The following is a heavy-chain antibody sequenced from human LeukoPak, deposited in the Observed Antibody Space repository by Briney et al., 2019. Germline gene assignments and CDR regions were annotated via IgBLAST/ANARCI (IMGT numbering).Heavy chain of an antibody. CDR3: AKWAAMIRFDC. CDR1: GFTFSNYA. CDR2: VIAGGST. J-gene: IGHJ4*02. V-gene: IGHV3-23*01. Sequence: GGSLRLSCAASGFTFSNYAMTWVRQAPGKGLEWVSGVIAGGSTNYSDSVKGRFNISRENSKNTLFLQMNSLRAEDTAVYLCAKWAAMIRFDCWGQGTRVTVSS. D-gene: IGHD5-18*01.